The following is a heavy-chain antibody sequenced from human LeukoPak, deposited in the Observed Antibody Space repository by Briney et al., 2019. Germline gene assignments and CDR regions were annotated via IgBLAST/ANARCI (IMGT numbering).Heavy chain of an antibody. CDR2: IYYSGST. CDR3: ARGFRGYNWFDP. Sequence: SETLSLTCSVSGGSISSGGNYWSWIRQTPGKGLEWIGYIYYSGSTNYNPSLKSRVTISVDTSKNQFSLKLSSVTAADTAVYYCARGFRGYNWFDPWGQGTLVTVSS. V-gene: IGHV4-61*08. CDR1: GGSISSGGNY. D-gene: IGHD3-3*01. J-gene: IGHJ5*02.